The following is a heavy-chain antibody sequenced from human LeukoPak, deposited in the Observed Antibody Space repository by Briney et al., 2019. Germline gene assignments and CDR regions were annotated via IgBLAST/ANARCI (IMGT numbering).Heavy chain of an antibody. CDR2: IYIDGKT. V-gene: IGHV3-66*02. CDR3: AREGRYDILTGYYPLNN. D-gene: IGHD3-9*01. J-gene: IGHJ4*02. Sequence: PGESLRLSCAASGFTVSTNFMSWVRLAPGKGLECVSVIYIDGKTFYADSVKGRFTISRDNPRNTLYLQMNSLRPEDTAVYYCAREGRYDILTGYYPLNNWGQGARVTVSS. CDR1: GFTVSTNF.